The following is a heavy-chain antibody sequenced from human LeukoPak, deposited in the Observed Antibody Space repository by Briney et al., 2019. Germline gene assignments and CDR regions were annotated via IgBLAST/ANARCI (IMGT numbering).Heavy chain of an antibody. J-gene: IGHJ6*02. D-gene: IGHD1-26*01. Sequence: SVNVSCKASGGTFSSYAISWVRQAPGQGLEWMGGIIPIFGTANYAQKFQGRVTITADESTSTAYMELSSLRSEDTAVYYCASPDPPAHEWELLSPRRKDYYYYGMDVWGQGTTVTVSS. V-gene: IGHV1-69*13. CDR2: IIPIFGTA. CDR3: ASPDPPAHEWELLSPRRKDYYYYGMDV. CDR1: GGTFSSYA.